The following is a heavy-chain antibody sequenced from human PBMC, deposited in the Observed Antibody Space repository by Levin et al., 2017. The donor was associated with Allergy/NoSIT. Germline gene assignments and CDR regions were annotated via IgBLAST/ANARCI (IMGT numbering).Heavy chain of an antibody. D-gene: IGHD3-22*01. CDR3: VGDSRGYYFSY. Sequence: SQTLSLTCTVSGGSISSGGYYWSWIRQHPGKGLEWIGYIFFSGNTHYKPSLKSRATISVDTSKNQFSLKLSSVTAADTAVYYCVGDSRGYYFSYWGQGTLVTVSS. CDR2: IFFSGNT. J-gene: IGHJ4*02. V-gene: IGHV4-31*03. CDR1: GGSISSGGYY.